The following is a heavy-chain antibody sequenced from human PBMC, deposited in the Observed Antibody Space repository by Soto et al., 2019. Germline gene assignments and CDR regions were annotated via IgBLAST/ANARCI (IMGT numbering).Heavy chain of an antibody. V-gene: IGHV1-18*04. CDR2: ISAYNGNT. Sequence: ASVKVYCKSSGYTFTSYGISWVRQAPGQGLEWMGWISAYNGNTNYAQKLQGRVTMTTDTSTSTAYMELRSLRSDDTAVYYCARTPIPLSTGNNWFDPWGQGTLVTVSS. CDR1: GYTFTSYG. CDR3: ARTPIPLSTGNNWFDP. J-gene: IGHJ5*02.